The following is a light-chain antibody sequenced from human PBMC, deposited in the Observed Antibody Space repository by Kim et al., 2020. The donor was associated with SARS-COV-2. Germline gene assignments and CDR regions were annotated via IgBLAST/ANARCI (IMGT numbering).Light chain of an antibody. J-gene: IGLJ2*01. CDR1: SLRSYY. CDR2: GKN. V-gene: IGLV3-19*01. Sequence: SSELTQDPAVSVALGQTVRITCQGDSLRSYYASWYQQKPGQAPVFVMYGKNNRPSGIPDRFSGSSSGNTASLTITGAQAEDEADYYCNSRDTSSDYLVVFGGGTKVTVL. CDR3: NSRDTSSDYLVV.